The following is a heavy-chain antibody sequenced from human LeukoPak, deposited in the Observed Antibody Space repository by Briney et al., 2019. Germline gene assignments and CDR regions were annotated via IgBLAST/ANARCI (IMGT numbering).Heavy chain of an antibody. J-gene: IGHJ4*02. CDR2: ISWNSGSI. D-gene: IGHD1-26*01. CDR1: GFTFDDYA. Sequence: GRSLRLSCAASGFTFDDYAMHWVRQAPGKGLEWVSGISWNSGSIGYADSVKGRFTISRDNAKNSLYLQMNSLRAEDTALYYCARDSGSYGRRGGFDYWGQGTLVTVSS. CDR3: ARDSGSYGRRGGFDY. V-gene: IGHV3-9*01.